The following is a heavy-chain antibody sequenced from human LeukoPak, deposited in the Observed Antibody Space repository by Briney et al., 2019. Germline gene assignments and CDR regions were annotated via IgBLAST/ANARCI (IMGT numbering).Heavy chain of an antibody. J-gene: IGHJ3*02. CDR2: IYQSGST. D-gene: IGHD3-10*01. CDR1: GYSISSGYY. CDR3: ARTYYYGSGSYQDSYGFDI. Sequence: SETLSLTCAVSGYSISSGYYWGWIRQPPGKGLEWIGNIYQSGSTYSNPSLKSRVTISVDTSKNHFSLKLTSVTAADTAVYYCARTYYYGSGSYQDSYGFDIWGQGTVVTAAS. V-gene: IGHV4-38-2*01.